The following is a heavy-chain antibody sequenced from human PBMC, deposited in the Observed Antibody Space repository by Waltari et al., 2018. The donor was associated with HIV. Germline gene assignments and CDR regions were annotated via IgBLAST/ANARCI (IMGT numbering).Heavy chain of an antibody. V-gene: IGHV1-2*02. J-gene: IGHJ4*02. CDR3: AREGLGLDF. CDR1: RYSFTDYY. Sequence: QVQLVQSGAEVRKPGASVKVSCKASRYSFTDYYMHGVRQAPGQGLEWLGCINPNRGGANYGQKFQGRVTMTRDTSIRTAYMELSGLRSDDTAVYYCAREGLGLDFWGQGTLVTVSS. CDR2: INPNRGGA.